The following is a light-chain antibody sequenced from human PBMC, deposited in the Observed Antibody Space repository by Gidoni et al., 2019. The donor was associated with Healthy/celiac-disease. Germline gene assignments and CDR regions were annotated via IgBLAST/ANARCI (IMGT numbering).Light chain of an antibody. CDR3: SSYTSSRTRV. Sequence: ISCTGTSSDVGGYNYVSWYQQHPGKAPKLMIYDVSNRPSGVSNRFSGSKSGNTASLTISGLQAEDEADYYCSSYTSSRTRVFGGGTKLTVL. V-gene: IGLV2-14*03. J-gene: IGLJ2*01. CDR1: SSDVGGYNY. CDR2: DVS.